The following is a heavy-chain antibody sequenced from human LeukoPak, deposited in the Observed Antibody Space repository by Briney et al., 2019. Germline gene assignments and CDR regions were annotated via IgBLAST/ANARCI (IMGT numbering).Heavy chain of an antibody. CDR2: IYYSGST. CDR3: ARETQYSRAGGFDP. CDR1: GGSISSGDYY. V-gene: IGHV4-30-4*01. J-gene: IGHJ5*02. Sequence: SETLSLTCTVSGGSISSGDYYWSWIRQPPGKGLEWIGYIYYSGSTYYNPSLKSRVTISVDTSKNQFSLKLSSVTAADTAVYYCARETQYSRAGGFDPWGQGTLVTVSS. D-gene: IGHD3-22*01.